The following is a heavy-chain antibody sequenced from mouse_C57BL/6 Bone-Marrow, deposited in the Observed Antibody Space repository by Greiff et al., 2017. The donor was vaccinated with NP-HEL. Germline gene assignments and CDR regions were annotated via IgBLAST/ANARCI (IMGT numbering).Heavy chain of an antibody. V-gene: IGHV1-4*01. CDR3: AKGARRGFAY. J-gene: IGHJ3*01. Sequence: VQLQQSGAELARPGASVKMSCKASGYTFTSYTMHWVKQRPGQGLEWIGYINPSSGYTKYNQKFKDKATLTADKSSSTAYMQLSSLTSEDSAVYYCAKGARRGFAYWGQGTLVTVSA. CDR2: INPSSGYT. CDR1: GYTFTSYT.